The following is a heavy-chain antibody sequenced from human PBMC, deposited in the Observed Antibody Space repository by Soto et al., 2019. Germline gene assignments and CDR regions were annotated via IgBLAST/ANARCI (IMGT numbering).Heavy chain of an antibody. CDR1: GYTFTSYA. Sequence: QVQLVQSGAEEKKPGASVKVSCKASGYTFTSYAMHWVRQAPGQRLEWMAWINAGNGNTKYSQKCQGRVTITRDTSASTAYRELSSLRSEDTAVYDFARGANWVDIWGQGTMVTVSS. D-gene: IGHD7-27*01. CDR2: INAGNGNT. J-gene: IGHJ3*02. CDR3: ARGANWVDI. V-gene: IGHV1-3*05.